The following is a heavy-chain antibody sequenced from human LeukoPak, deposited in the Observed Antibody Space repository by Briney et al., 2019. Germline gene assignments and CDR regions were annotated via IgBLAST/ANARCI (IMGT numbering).Heavy chain of an antibody. CDR2: ISAYNGNT. V-gene: IGHV1-18*01. CDR1: GYTFTSYG. D-gene: IGHD6-13*01. Sequence: ASVKVSCKASGYTFTSYGISWVRQAPGQGLEWMGWISAYNGNTNYAQKLQGRVTMTEDTSTDTAYMELSSLRSEDTAVYYCATGGIAAAPYYGMDVWGQGTTVTVS. J-gene: IGHJ6*02. CDR3: ATGGIAAAPYYGMDV.